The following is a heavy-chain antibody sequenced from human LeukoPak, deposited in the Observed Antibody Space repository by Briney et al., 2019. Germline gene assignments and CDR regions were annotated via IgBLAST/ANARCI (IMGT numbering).Heavy chain of an antibody. CDR1: GYTFTSYG. CDR3: ARELVPIAAAGTIGWFDP. CDR2: ISAYNGNT. J-gene: IGHJ5*02. Sequence: ASVKVSCKASGYTFTSYGISWVRQAPGQGLEWMGWISAYNGNTNYVQKLQGRVTMTTDTSTSTAYMELRSLRSDDTAVYYCARELVPIAAAGTIGWFDPWGQGTLVTVSS. V-gene: IGHV1-18*01. D-gene: IGHD6-13*01.